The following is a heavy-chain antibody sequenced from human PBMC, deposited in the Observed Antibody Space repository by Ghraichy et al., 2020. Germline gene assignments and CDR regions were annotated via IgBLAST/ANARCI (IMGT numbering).Heavy chain of an antibody. V-gene: IGHV3-7*03. CDR2: IKQDGSDK. Sequence: GESLNISCVASGFTFSSNYYMTWVRQAPGKGLEWVANIKQDGSDKFYVDSVKGRFTISRDNAKNSLYLQMNSLRAEDTAVYYCAREEGPTEGDVTSGAFDVWGQGTMVTVSS. D-gene: IGHD3-16*01. J-gene: IGHJ3*01. CDR3: AREEGPTEGDVTSGAFDV. CDR1: GFTFSSNYY.